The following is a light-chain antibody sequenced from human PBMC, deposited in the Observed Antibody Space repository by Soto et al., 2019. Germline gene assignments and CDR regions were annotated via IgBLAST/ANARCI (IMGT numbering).Light chain of an antibody. CDR2: AAS. CDR3: QLLNSSPALT. Sequence: IPLTQSPSSLSGSVGDRVTITCRASQGISSYLAWYQQKPGKAPKLLIYAASTLQSGVPSRFSGSGSGTDFTLTISSLQPEDFATYYCQLLNSSPALTLGGGTKVEIK. J-gene: IGKJ4*01. CDR1: QGISSY. V-gene: IGKV1-9*01.